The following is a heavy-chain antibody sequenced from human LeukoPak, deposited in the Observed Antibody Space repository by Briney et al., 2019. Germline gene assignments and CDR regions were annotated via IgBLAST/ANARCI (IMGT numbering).Heavy chain of an antibody. CDR2: ISSSSSYI. D-gene: IGHD3-16*02. V-gene: IGHV3-21*01. CDR3: ARDWRLGELSPYYFDY. CDR1: GFTFSSYS. J-gene: IGHJ4*02. Sequence: GSLRLPCAASGFTFSSYSMNWVRQAPGKGLEWVSSISSSSSYIYYADSVKGRFTISRDNAKNSLYLQMNSLRAEDTAVYYCARDWRLGELSPYYFDYWGQGTLVTVSS.